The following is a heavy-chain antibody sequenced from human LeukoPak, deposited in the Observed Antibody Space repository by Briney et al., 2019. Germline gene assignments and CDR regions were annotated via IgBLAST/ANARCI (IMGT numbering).Heavy chain of an antibody. CDR1: GFTFSSYA. CDR2: ISGSGGST. J-gene: IGHJ3*02. D-gene: IGHD2-2*03. CDR3: AKDLDIVVVPAAFDI. Sequence: PGGSLRLSCAAPGFTFSSYAMSWVRQAPGKGLEWVSAISGSGGSTYYADSVKGRFTISRDNSKNTLYLQMNSLRAEDTAVYYCAKDLDIVVVPAAFDIWGQGTMVTVSS. V-gene: IGHV3-23*01.